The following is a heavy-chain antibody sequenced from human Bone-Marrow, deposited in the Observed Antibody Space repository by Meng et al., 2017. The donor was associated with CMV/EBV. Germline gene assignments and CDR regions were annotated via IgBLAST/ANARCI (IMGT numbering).Heavy chain of an antibody. Sequence: SVKVSCKASGGTFSSYTISWVRQAPGQGLEWMGGIIPIFGTANYAQKFQGRVTITTDESTSTAYMELSSLRSEDTAVYYCARDRWSGGDCSSTSCYGYYYGMDVWGQGTTVTVSS. V-gene: IGHV1-69*05. CDR2: IIPIFGTA. J-gene: IGHJ6*02. CDR1: GGTFSSYT. D-gene: IGHD2-2*01. CDR3: ARDRWSGGDCSSTSCYGYYYGMDV.